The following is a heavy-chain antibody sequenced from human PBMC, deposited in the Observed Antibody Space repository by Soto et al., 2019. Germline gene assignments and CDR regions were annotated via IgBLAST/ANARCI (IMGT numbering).Heavy chain of an antibody. V-gene: IGHV1-69*13. CDR3: ARDKSFGVVMKSNWFDP. D-gene: IGHD3-3*01. CDR2: IIPIFGTA. J-gene: IGHJ5*02. Sequence: ASVKVSCKASGGTFSSYSISWVLQAPGQGLEWMGGIIPIFGTANYAQKFQGRVTITADESTSTAYMELSSLRSEDTAVYYCARDKSFGVVMKSNWFDPWGQGTLVTVSS. CDR1: GGTFSSYS.